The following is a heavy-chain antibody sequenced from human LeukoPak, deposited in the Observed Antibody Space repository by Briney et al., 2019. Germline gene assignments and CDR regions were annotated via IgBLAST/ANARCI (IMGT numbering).Heavy chain of an antibody. CDR1: GFTFGSYA. Sequence: PGGSLSLSWAASGFTFGSYAISWVRQAPGKGLQWISSISVSGDATDYADSVKSRFTIYRDISKNTLYSQMNSLRVDDTAVYYCAQEIRPNECWGQGTLVTVSS. V-gene: IGHV3-23*01. J-gene: IGHJ4*02. CDR3: AQEIRPNEC. CDR2: ISVSGDAT.